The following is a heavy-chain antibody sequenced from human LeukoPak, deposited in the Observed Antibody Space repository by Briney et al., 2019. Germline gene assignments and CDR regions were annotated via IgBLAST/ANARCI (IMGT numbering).Heavy chain of an antibody. CDR2: IVGTTVNT. J-gene: IGHJ4*02. V-gene: IGHV3-23*01. D-gene: IGHD6-13*01. CDR3: AKSPGAGGNTWYYFAC. CDR1: GFTFDNHA. Sequence: GGSLRLSCAASGFTFDNHAMIGVRQARGKDLVGVSSIVGTTVNTHTADSAKGRFTISTDYTTTTLYLQMNSLRADNTAVYYSAKSPGAGGNTWYYFACSGQGTPVTPSS.